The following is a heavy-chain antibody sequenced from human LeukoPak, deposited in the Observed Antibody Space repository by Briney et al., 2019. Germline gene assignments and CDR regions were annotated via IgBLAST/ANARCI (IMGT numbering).Heavy chain of an antibody. Sequence: SETLSLTCTVSGGPINNYYWSWIRQPPGEGLEWIGYISSGGTTNYNPSLKSRVTISVDKSKNQLSLKLGSVTAADTAVYHCVRLQPNTGEWAFDNWGQGTLVTVS. CDR3: VRLQPNTGEWAFDN. CDR1: GGPINNYY. CDR2: ISSGGTT. D-gene: IGHD1-1*01. V-gene: IGHV4-59*01. J-gene: IGHJ3*02.